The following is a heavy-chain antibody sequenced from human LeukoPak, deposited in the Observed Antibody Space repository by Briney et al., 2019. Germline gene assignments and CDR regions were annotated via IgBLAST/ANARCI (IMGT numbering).Heavy chain of an antibody. CDR2: IWYDGSHK. V-gene: IGHV3-33*01. CDR1: GFTFSSYG. Sequence: PGGSLRLSCGASGFTFSSYGMNWLRQAPGKGLEWVAVIWYDGSHKYYADSAKGRFTISRDNSKNTVSLQMDSLRVEDTALYYCAREGGDYVAPFDYWGQGTLVTVSS. J-gene: IGHJ4*02. D-gene: IGHD4-17*01. CDR3: AREGGDYVAPFDY.